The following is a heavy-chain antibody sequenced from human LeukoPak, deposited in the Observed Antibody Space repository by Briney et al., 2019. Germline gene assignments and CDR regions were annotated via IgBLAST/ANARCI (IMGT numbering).Heavy chain of an antibody. D-gene: IGHD1-26*01. V-gene: IGHV1-69*05. J-gene: IGHJ4*02. Sequence: SVKVSCKASVGTFSSYAISWVRQATGQRLEWMGGIIPIFGTANYAQKFQGRVTITTDESTSTAYMELSSLRSEDTAVYYCASGIVGAPADYWGQGTLVTVSS. CDR3: ASGIVGAPADY. CDR2: IIPIFGTA. CDR1: VGTFSSYA.